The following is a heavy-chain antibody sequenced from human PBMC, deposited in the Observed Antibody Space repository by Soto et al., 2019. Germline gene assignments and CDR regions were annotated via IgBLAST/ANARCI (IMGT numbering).Heavy chain of an antibody. CDR1: GGSVSSGSYY. J-gene: IGHJ4*02. CDR3: ARLDIWTAYPNDY. CDR2: IYYSGST. D-gene: IGHD3-9*01. Sequence: QVQLQESGPGLVKPSETLSLTCTVSGGSVSSGSYYWSWVRQPPGKGLEWIGYIYYSGSTNYNPSLKSRVTISVDTSKNQFSLKLSSVTAADTAVYYCARLDIWTAYPNDYWGQGTLVTVSS. V-gene: IGHV4-61*01.